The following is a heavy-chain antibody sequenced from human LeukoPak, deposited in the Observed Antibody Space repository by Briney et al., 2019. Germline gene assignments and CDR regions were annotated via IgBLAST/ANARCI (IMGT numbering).Heavy chain of an antibody. V-gene: IGHV6-1*01. Sequence: SQTLSLTCAISGDSVSSNSAAWNWIRQSPSRGLEWLGRTYYRSKWYNDYAVSVKSRITINPDTSKNQFSLQLNSVTPEDTAVYYCARDLGIQLWSRLTEDAFDIWGQGTMVTVSS. J-gene: IGHJ3*02. CDR2: TYYRSKWYN. D-gene: IGHD5-18*01. CDR1: GDSVSSNSAA. CDR3: ARDLGIQLWSRLTEDAFDI.